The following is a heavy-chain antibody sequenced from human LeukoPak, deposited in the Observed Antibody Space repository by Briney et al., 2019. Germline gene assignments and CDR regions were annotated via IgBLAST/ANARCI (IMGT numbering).Heavy chain of an antibody. CDR1: GFTFSSYE. V-gene: IGHV3-21*01. CDR3: ATGDYGAFDI. Sequence: PGGSLRLSCAASGFTFSSYEMNWARQAPGKGLEWVSSISSSSSYIYYADSVKGRFTISRDNAKNSLYLQMNSLRAEDTAVYYCATGDYGAFDIWGQGTMVTVSS. J-gene: IGHJ3*02. CDR2: ISSSSSYI. D-gene: IGHD4-17*01.